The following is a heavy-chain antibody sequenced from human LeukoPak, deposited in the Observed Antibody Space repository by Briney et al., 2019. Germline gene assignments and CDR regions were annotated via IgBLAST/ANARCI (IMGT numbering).Heavy chain of an antibody. V-gene: IGHV4-34*01. D-gene: IGHD3-10*01. Sequence: SETLSLTCAVYGGSFSGYYWSWIRQPPGKGLEWIGEIKQSGSHNFSPPLKGRVTISVDTSKNHVSLKLNSVAAADTAVYYCASKPSSWSGELSWFDPWGQGTLVTVSS. CDR2: IKQSGSH. CDR1: GGSFSGYY. J-gene: IGHJ5*02. CDR3: ASKPSSWSGELSWFDP.